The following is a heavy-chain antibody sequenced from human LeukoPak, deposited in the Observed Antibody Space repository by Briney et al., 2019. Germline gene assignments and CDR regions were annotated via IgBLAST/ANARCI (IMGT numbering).Heavy chain of an antibody. Sequence: GGSLRLSCAASGFTFSSYWMSWVRQAPGKGLEWVANIKQDGSEKYYVDSVKGRFTISRDNAKNSLYLQMNSLRAEDTAVYYCAREDCSSTSCPGDYWGHVTLVTVSS. CDR2: IKQDGSEK. D-gene: IGHD2-2*01. J-gene: IGHJ4*01. V-gene: IGHV3-7*01. CDR3: AREDCSSTSCPGDY. CDR1: GFTFSSYW.